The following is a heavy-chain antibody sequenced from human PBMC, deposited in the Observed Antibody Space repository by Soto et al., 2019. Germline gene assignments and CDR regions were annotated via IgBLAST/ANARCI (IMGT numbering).Heavy chain of an antibody. V-gene: IGHV1-69*01. CDR3: ARSTGSGFRPGTHRFNWFDP. CDR1: GVTFSSFA. J-gene: IGHJ5*02. Sequence: QVQLVQSGAEVKQPGSSVKVSCQASGVTFSSFAISWVRHAPGQGLEWMGGIIPIFRTPNYAQNFQGRVTITADESTSSVYMELTRLRPEDTAVYYCARSTGSGFRPGTHRFNWFDPWGQGTLVTGFS. D-gene: IGHD5-12*01. CDR2: IIPIFRTP.